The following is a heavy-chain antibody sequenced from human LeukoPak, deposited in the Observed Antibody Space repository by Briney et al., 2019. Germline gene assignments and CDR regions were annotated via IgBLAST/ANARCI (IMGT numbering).Heavy chain of an antibody. CDR3: AKDGGSWEYYFDY. CDR1: GFTVSSNY. D-gene: IGHD6-13*01. V-gene: IGHV3-23*01. J-gene: IGHJ4*02. Sequence: GGSLRLSCAASGFTVSSNYMSWVRQAPGKGLEWVSVISGSGGSTYYADSVKGRFTISRDNSENTLYLQMNSLRAEDTAVYYCAKDGGSWEYYFDYWGQGTLVTVSS. CDR2: ISGSGGST.